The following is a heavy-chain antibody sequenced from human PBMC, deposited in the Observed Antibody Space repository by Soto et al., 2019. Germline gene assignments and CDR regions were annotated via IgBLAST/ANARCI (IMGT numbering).Heavy chain of an antibody. CDR3: AGGRDTSWGVWFDP. D-gene: IGHD3-16*01. CDR2: IHPPDSDT. V-gene: IGHV5-51*01. CDR1: RYSFSSYW. J-gene: IGHJ5*02. Sequence: GESLKISCKGSRYSFSSYWIAWVRQMPGKGLEWMGVIHPPDSDTRYSPSFQGQVTISVDKSINTAYLQWSSLKASDTAIYYCAGGRDTSWGVWFDPWGQGTLVTVSS.